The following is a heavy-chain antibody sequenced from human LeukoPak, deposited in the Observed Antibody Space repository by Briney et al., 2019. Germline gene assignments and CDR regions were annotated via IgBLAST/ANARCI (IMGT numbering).Heavy chain of an antibody. CDR1: GFTFTSYG. CDR3: ARTYYYYYMDG. Sequence: SVNVSCKASGFTFTSYGISWVRQAPGHGLDWMGWISAYNGNTNYAQKLQGRVTMTTDTSTSTAYMELRSLRSDDTAVYYCARTYYYYYMDGWGKGTTVTVSS. CDR2: ISAYNGNT. J-gene: IGHJ6*03. V-gene: IGHV1-18*01.